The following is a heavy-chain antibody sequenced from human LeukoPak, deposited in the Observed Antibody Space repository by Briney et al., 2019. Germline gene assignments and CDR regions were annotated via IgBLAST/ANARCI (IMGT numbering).Heavy chain of an antibody. J-gene: IGHJ4*02. D-gene: IGHD1-26*01. CDR1: GFPFRTYG. CDR3: ARAVGPFDY. CDR2: IWYDGSNK. Sequence: PGGSLRLSVVASGFPFRTYGMHWVRQAPGRGLEWVAVIWYDGSNKYYADSMKGRFTISRDNSKNTLYLQMNSLRAEDTAVYYCARAVGPFDYWGQGTLVTVSS. V-gene: IGHV3-33*01.